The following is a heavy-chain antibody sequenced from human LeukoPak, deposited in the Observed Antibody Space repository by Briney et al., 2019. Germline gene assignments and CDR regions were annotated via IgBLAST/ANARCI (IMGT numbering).Heavy chain of an antibody. CDR1: GYTFTGYY. D-gene: IGHD7-27*01. CDR2: INPNSGGT. V-gene: IGHV1-2*02. Sequence: GASVNVSCKASGYTFTGYYMHWVRQAPGQGLEWMGWINPNSGGTNYAQKFQGRVTMTRDTSISTAYMELSRLRSDDTAVYYCARVTGDRRGHAFDIWGQGTMVTVSS. J-gene: IGHJ3*02. CDR3: ARVTGDRRGHAFDI.